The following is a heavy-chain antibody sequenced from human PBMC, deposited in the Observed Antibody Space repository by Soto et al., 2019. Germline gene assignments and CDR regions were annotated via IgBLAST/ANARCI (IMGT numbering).Heavy chain of an antibody. V-gene: IGHV3-30-3*01. CDR1: GFTFTTYA. CDR3: GRVHGTTPGYYYDLMDV. Sequence: GGSLRLSCAASGFTFTTYAMDWVRQAPGKGLEWVAFISNDGSNKSYAASVNGQFTHSRDTSKDALYLQMNNLRGEGTAVYYSGRVHGTTPGYYYDLMDVWGQGTTVTVSS. D-gene: IGHD1-1*01. CDR2: ISNDGSNK. J-gene: IGHJ6*02.